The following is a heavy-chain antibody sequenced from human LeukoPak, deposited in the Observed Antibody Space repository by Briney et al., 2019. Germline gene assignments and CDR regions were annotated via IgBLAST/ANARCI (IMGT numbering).Heavy chain of an antibody. CDR3: ARDPVYDSSGYYYFDY. CDR1: GYTFTSYG. D-gene: IGHD3-22*01. Sequence: ASVKVSCKASGYTFTSYGISWVRQAPGQGLEWMGWISAYNGNTNYAQKLQGRVTMTTDTSTSTAYMELRSLRSDDTAVYYCARDPVYDSSGYYYFDYWGQGTLVTVSS. CDR2: ISAYNGNT. J-gene: IGHJ4*02. V-gene: IGHV1-18*01.